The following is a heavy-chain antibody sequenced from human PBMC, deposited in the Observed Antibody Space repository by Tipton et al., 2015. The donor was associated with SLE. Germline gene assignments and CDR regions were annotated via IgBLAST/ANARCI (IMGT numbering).Heavy chain of an antibody. CDR2: IYYSGGT. D-gene: IGHD3-3*01. CDR3: AREGFWSGSNWFDP. Sequence: TLSLTCTVSGGSISSSTYYWGWIRQPPGKGLEWIGSIYYSGGTYYNPSLKSRVTISVDTSKKQFSLKLSSVTAADTAVYYCAREGFWSGSNWFDPWGQGTLVTVSS. CDR1: GGSISSSTYY. V-gene: IGHV4-39*01. J-gene: IGHJ5*02.